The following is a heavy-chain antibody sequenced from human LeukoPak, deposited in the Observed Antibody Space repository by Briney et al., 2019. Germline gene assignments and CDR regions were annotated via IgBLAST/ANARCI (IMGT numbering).Heavy chain of an antibody. V-gene: IGHV4-39*01. CDR1: GGSFSGYY. CDR3: ASPKYYYDSSGYGAFDI. CDR2: IYYSGST. Sequence: SETLSLTCAVYGGSFSGYYWGWIRQPPGKGLEWIGSIYYSGSTYYNPSLKSRVTISVDTSKNQFSLKLSSVTAADTAVYYCASPKYYYDSSGYGAFDIWGQGTMVTVSS. J-gene: IGHJ3*02. D-gene: IGHD3-22*01.